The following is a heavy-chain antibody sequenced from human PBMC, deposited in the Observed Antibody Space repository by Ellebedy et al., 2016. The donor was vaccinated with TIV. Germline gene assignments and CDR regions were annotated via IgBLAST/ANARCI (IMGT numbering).Heavy chain of an antibody. V-gene: IGHV4-59*01. Sequence: SETLSLXXTVSGGSISSYYWSWIRQPPGKGLEWIGYIYYSGSTNYNPSLKSRVTISVDTSKNQFSLKLSSVTAADTAVYYCARGAMGIGAGYYFDYWGQGTLVTVSS. J-gene: IGHJ4*02. CDR3: ARGAMGIGAGYYFDY. CDR2: IYYSGST. CDR1: GGSISSYY. D-gene: IGHD7-27*01.